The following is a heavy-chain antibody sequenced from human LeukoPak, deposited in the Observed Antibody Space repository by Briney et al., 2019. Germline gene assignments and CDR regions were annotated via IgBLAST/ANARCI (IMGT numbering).Heavy chain of an antibody. CDR1: GLTVSTNY. CDR2: LYSGGNT. CDR3: ARSNWYFDL. V-gene: IGHV3-66*01. Sequence: GGSLTLSCAVSGLTVSTNYMSWVRQAPGRGLEWVSVLYSGGNTYYADSVKGRFTISRDSSKNTLYLQMNSLRVEDTAVYYCARSNWYFDLWGRGALVTVSS. J-gene: IGHJ2*01.